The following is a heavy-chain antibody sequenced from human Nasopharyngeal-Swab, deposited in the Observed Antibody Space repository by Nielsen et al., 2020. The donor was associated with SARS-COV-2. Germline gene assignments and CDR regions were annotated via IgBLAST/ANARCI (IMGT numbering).Heavy chain of an antibody. CDR1: GGSISSYY. Sequence: GSLRLSCTVSGGSISSYYWSWIRQPPGKGLEWIGYIYYSGSTNYNPSLKSRVTISVDTSKNQFSLKLSSVTAADMAVYYCARVKGIAAANYYYGMDVWGQGTTVTVSS. CDR3: ARVKGIAAANYYYGMDV. J-gene: IGHJ6*02. V-gene: IGHV4-59*01. D-gene: IGHD6-13*01. CDR2: IYYSGST.